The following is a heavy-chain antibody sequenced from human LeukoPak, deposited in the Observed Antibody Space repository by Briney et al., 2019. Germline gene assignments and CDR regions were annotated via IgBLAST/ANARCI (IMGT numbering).Heavy chain of an antibody. CDR1: VFTFSSYE. CDR3: ARVATRWEHDL. J-gene: IGHJ4*02. D-gene: IGHD4-23*01. CDR2: ISSNGSTI. V-gene: IGHV3-48*03. Sequence: PGGSLRLSCAASVFTFSSYEMNWVRQAPGKGLEWVSYISSNGSTIYYADSVKGRFTISRDNAKNSLYLQMNSLRAEDTAVYYCARVATRWEHDLWGQGTLVTVSS.